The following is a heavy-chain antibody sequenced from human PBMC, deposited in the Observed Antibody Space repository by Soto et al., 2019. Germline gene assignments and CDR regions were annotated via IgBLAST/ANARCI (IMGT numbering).Heavy chain of an antibody. V-gene: IGHV3-33*01. CDR1: GFNFRNYG. Sequence: GGSLRLSCAASGFNFRNYGMHWVRQAPGKGLEWVAIIWYDGSNKYYADSVKGRFTISRDNSKNTLYLQIDGLRAEDTAVYYCARLYTWIMDYWGQGIMVTVSS. CDR2: IWYDGSNK. CDR3: ARLYTWIMDY. J-gene: IGHJ4*02. D-gene: IGHD5-12*01.